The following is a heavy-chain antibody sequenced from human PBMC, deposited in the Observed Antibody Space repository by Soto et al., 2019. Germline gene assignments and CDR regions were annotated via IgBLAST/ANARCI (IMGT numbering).Heavy chain of an antibody. V-gene: IGHV1-69*13. D-gene: IGHD1-7*01. CDR1: GGTFSSYA. Sequence: SVKVSCKASGGTFSSYAISWVRQAPGQGLEWMGGIIPIFGTANYAQKFQGKVTITADESTSTAYMELSSLRSEDTAVYYCASEPTGTSLYNWFDPWGQGTLVTVSS. J-gene: IGHJ5*02. CDR2: IIPIFGTA. CDR3: ASEPTGTSLYNWFDP.